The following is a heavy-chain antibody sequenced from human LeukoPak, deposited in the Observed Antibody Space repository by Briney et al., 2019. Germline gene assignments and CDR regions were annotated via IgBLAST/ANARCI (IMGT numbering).Heavy chain of an antibody. CDR3: TLPWGSGSYYDY. CDR2: IKSKTDGGTT. CDR1: GFTFGNAC. V-gene: IGHV3-15*01. J-gene: IGHJ4*02. Sequence: GGSLRLSCAASGFTFGNACVNCVRQAPGKGLEWGGHIKSKTDGGTTDYAAPVKGRFTISRDDSKNTLFLQMNSLKTEDTAVYYCTLPWGSGSYYDYWGQGTLVTVSS. D-gene: IGHD3-10*01.